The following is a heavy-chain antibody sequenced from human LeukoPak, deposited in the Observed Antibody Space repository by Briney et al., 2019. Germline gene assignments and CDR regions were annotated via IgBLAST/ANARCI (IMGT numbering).Heavy chain of an antibody. CDR1: EFTFGSYW. V-gene: IGHV3-7*01. Sequence: QTGGSLRLSCAASEFTFGSYWMSWVRQAPGRGLEWVANINQDGSEKYYVDSVKGRFTISRDNAKNSLYLQMNSLRAEDTAVYYCARHRDYDILTGYYNRYFDYWGQGTLVTVSS. CDR3: ARHRDYDILTGYYNRYFDY. CDR2: INQDGSEK. D-gene: IGHD3-9*01. J-gene: IGHJ4*02.